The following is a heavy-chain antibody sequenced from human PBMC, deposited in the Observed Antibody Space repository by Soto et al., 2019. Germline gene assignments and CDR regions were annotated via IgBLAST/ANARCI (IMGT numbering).Heavy chain of an antibody. CDR2: ISYDGSNK. J-gene: IGHJ6*02. D-gene: IGHD3-22*01. CDR3: AKDFTYYDSSGYYALRGYYYGMDV. CDR1: GFTFSSYG. V-gene: IGHV3-30*18. Sequence: VQLVESGGGLVQPGGSLRLSCAASGFTFSSYGMHWVRQAPGKGLEWVAVISYDGSNKYYADSVKGRFTISRDNSKNTLYLQMNSLRAEDTAVYYCAKDFTYYDSSGYYALRGYYYGMDVWGQGTTVTVSS.